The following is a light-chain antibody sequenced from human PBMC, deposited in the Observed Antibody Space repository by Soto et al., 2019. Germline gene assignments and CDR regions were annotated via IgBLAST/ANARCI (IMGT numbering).Light chain of an antibody. CDR3: QQSYSTPHT. CDR1: QSISNY. V-gene: IGKV1-39*01. CDR2: GAS. Sequence: DIQMTQSPSSLSASVGDRVTITCRTSQSISNYLNWYQQTPGKAPKLLIYGASNLQSGVPSRFSGSGSGTDFTLTISSLHPEDFATYYCQQSYSTPHTFGGGTKVEIK. J-gene: IGKJ4*01.